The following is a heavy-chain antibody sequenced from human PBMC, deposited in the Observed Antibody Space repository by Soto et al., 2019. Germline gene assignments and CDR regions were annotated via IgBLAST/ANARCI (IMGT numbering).Heavy chain of an antibody. Sequence: QVQLVESGGGVVQPGRSLRLSCAASGFTFSSYAMHWVRQAPGKGLEWVAVISYDGSNKYYADSVKGRFTISSDNSKNTLDLQMNSLRAEDTAVYYCARDLLFMTSVRRGGMDVWGQGTTVTVSS. CDR3: ARDLLFMTSVRRGGMDV. CDR2: ISYDGSNK. V-gene: IGHV3-30-3*01. CDR1: GFTFSSYA. J-gene: IGHJ6*02. D-gene: IGHD4-17*01.